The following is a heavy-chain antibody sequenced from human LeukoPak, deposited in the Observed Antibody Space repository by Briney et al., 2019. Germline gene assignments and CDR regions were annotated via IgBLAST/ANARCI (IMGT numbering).Heavy chain of an antibody. D-gene: IGHD2-2*01. CDR3: ARVSEGYCSSTSCYAFDI. CDR2: INHSGST. V-gene: IGHV4-34*01. CDR1: GGSFSGYY. Sequence: SETLSLTCAVYGGSFSGYYWSWIRQPPGKGLEWIGEINHSGSTNYNPSLKSRVTISVDRSKNQFSLKLSSVTAADTAMYYCARVSEGYCSSTSCYAFDIWGQGTMVTVSS. J-gene: IGHJ3*02.